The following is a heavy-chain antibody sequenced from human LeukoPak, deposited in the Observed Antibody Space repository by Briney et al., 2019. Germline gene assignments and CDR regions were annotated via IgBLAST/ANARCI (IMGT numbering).Heavy chain of an antibody. J-gene: IGHJ4*02. V-gene: IGHV3-23*01. CDR2: ISGSGGST. CDR1: GFTFSSYA. CDR3: ARDPMWVVVPYFDY. D-gene: IGHD2-2*01. Sequence: PGGSLRLSCAASGFTFSSYAMSWVRQAPGKGLEWVSAISGSGGSTYYADSVKGRFTISRDNSKNTLYLQMNSLRAEDTAVYYCARDPMWVVVPYFDYWGQGTLVTVSS.